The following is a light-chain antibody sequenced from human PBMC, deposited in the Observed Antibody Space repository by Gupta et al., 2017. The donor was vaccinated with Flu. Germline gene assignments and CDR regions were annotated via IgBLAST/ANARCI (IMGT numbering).Light chain of an antibody. J-gene: IGKJ1*01. CDR3: QQYDSYSWT. CDR2: QAS. V-gene: IGKV1-5*03. CDR1: QSISYW. Sequence: DIQMTRSPLSLSASVGDRVTITCRASQSISYWLAWFQQKPGKGPKLLIYQASVLQSGVPSRFSGSGSGAEFTLTISSLQPDDFATYYCQQYDSYSWTFGQGTKVEMK.